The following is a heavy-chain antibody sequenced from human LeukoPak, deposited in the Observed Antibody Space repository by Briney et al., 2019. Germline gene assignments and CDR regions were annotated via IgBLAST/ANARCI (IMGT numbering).Heavy chain of an antibody. J-gene: IGHJ4*02. CDR1: GGTFSSYA. CDR3: ITMVRGEGLGDY. Sequence: ASVKVSCKASGGTFSSYAISWVRQAPGQGLEWMGGIIPIFGTANYAQKFQGRVTITADESTSTAYMELSSLRSEDTAAYYCITMVRGEGLGDYWGQGTLVTVSS. CDR2: IIPIFGTA. V-gene: IGHV1-69*13. D-gene: IGHD3-10*01.